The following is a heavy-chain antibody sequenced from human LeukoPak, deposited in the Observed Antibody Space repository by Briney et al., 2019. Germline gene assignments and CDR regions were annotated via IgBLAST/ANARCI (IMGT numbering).Heavy chain of an antibody. CDR1: GYTFTSYG. CDR3: ARDLRYCGGDCSHYYYYGMDV. D-gene: IGHD2-21*02. Sequence: GASVKVSCKASGYTFTSYGISWVRQAPGQGVEWMGWISAYNGNTNYAQKLQGRVTMTTDTSTSTAYMELRSLRSDDTAVYYCARDLRYCGGDCSHYYYYGMDVWGQGTTVTVSS. J-gene: IGHJ6*02. CDR2: ISAYNGNT. V-gene: IGHV1-18*01.